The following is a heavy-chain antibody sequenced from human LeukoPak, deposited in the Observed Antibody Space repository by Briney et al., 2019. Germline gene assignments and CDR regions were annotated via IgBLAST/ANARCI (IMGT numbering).Heavy chain of an antibody. D-gene: IGHD3-16*02. Sequence: ASVKVSCKASGYTFAGYYMHWVRQAPGQGLEWMGWINPNSGGTNYAQKFQGRVTMTRDTSISTAYMGLSRLRSDDTAVYYRARDTRDYDYVWGSYRYTTYYFDYWGQGTLVTVSS. CDR2: INPNSGGT. CDR1: GYTFAGYY. J-gene: IGHJ4*02. CDR3: ARDTRDYDYVWGSYRYTTYYFDY. V-gene: IGHV1-2*02.